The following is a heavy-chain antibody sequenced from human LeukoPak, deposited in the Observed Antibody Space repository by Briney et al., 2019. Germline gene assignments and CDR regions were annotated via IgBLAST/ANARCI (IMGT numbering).Heavy chain of an antibody. J-gene: IGHJ6*02. CDR1: GFTFSSYA. CDR3: ARALSRFGHYGMDV. CDR2: ISYDGSNK. Sequence: PGGSLRLSCAASGFTFSSYAMHWVRQAPGKGLEWVAVISYDGSNKYYADSVKGRFTISRDNSKNTLYLQMNSLRAEDTAVYYCARALSRFGHYGMDVWGQGTTVTVSS. V-gene: IGHV3-30-3*01. D-gene: IGHD3-10*01.